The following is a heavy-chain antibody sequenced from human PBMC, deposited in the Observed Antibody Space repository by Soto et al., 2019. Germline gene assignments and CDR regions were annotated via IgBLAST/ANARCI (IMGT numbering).Heavy chain of an antibody. D-gene: IGHD1-1*01. CDR3: ARNWNGGGY. Sequence: GGSLRLSCAASGFTFSSYWMHWVRQPPGKGLVWVSRINTDGSGTSYADSVKGRFTISRDNAKNTLYLQMNSLRAEDTAVYYCARNWNGGGYWGQGTLVTVSS. V-gene: IGHV3-74*01. CDR2: INTDGSGT. J-gene: IGHJ4*02. CDR1: GFTFSSYW.